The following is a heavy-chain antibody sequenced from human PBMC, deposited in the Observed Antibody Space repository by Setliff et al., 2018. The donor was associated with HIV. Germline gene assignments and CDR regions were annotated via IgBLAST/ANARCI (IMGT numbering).Heavy chain of an antibody. V-gene: IGHV4-59*01. CDR3: AREILTYHFDY. CDR2: IYFSGST. D-gene: IGHD3-9*01. Sequence: SETLSLTCTVSGGSIRSYYWSWIRQPPGKGLEWIGYIYFSGSTNYNPSLKSRLTISVDTSKNQFSLKLSSVTAADTAVYYCAREILTYHFDYWGQGTLVTVSS. CDR1: GGSIRSYY. J-gene: IGHJ4*02.